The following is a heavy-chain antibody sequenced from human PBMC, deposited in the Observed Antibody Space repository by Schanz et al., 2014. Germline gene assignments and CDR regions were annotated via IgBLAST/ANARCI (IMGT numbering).Heavy chain of an antibody. CDR2: IEFSGGTT. Sequence: EVQLVESGGGLVKPGGSLKLSCAASGFTVSNSYIHWVRQAPGKGLEWVSGIEFSGGTTYYADSVKGRFTISRDNYKNTLYLQMNSLRAEDTAVYYCAKAGSGWSTAGYYYWGQGTLVAVSS. CDR1: GFTVSNSY. J-gene: IGHJ4*02. V-gene: IGHV3-53*01. D-gene: IGHD6-19*01. CDR3: AKAGSGWSTAGYYY.